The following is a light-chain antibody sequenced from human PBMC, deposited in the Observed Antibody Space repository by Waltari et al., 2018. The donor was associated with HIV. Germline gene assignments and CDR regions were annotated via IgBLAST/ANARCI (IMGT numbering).Light chain of an antibody. J-gene: IGLJ1*01. Sequence: YELTQSPSVSVSPGQTATINCFGDALPKQFAYWYQHKPGQAPVLLISKDKRRPSVIPDRSSGSGSGTTVTLTISGVRAEDEADYYCQSTDITGTYAVFGPGTKVTVL. CDR2: KDK. CDR3: QSTDITGTYAV. V-gene: IGLV3-25*03. CDR1: ALPKQF.